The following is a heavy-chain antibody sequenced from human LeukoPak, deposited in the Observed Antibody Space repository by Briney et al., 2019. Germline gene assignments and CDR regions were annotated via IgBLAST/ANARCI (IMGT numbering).Heavy chain of an antibody. D-gene: IGHD1-1*01. CDR2: IYTSANA. CDR3: ARDRIWNDAGHDPFDI. Sequence: SETLSLTCTVSGASISSYYWSWIRQPAGKGLEWIGRIYTSANANYSPSFKSRATISIDRSKNQFSLNLPSVTAADTAVYYCARDRIWNDAGHDPFDIWGQGTMVTVSS. CDR1: GASISSYY. J-gene: IGHJ3*02. V-gene: IGHV4-4*07.